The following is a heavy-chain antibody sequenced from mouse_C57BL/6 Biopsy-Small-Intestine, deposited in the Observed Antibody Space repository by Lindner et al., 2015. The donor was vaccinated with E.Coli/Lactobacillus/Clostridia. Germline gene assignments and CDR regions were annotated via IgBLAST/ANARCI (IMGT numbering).Heavy chain of an antibody. V-gene: IGHV1-20*01. CDR1: LLILLAYF. J-gene: IGHJ4*01. D-gene: IGHD1-1*01. CDR3: ARSYYDGRPFYAMDY. CDR2: INPYNGDT. Sequence: VQLQESGPELVKPGASVKISCKAFWLLILLAYFMNWVKQSHGKSLEWIGRINPYNGDTFYNQKFKGKATLTVDKSSSTAHMELRSLTSEDSAVYYCARSYYDGRPFYAMDYWGQGTSVTVSS.